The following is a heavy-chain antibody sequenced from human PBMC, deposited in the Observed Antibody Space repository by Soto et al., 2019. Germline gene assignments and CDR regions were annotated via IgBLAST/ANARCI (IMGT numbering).Heavy chain of an antibody. V-gene: IGHV3-23*01. CDR2: ISGSGGST. CDR3: AKVKGYCSGGSCYSDY. CDR1: GFTFSSYA. D-gene: IGHD2-15*01. J-gene: IGHJ4*02. Sequence: EVQLLESGGGLVQPGGSLRLSCAASGFTFSSYAMSWVRQAPGKGLEWVSAISGSGGSTYYADSVKGRFTISRDNSKNTLYLQRNSLRAEDTAVYYCAKVKGYCSGGSCYSDYWGQGTLVTVSS.